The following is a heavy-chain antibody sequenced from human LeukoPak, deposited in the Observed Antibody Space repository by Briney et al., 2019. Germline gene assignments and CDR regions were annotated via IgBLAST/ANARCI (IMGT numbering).Heavy chain of an antibody. CDR3: AKDLPTITMVRGWNY. CDR1: GFTFSSYA. V-gene: IGHV3-23*01. Sequence: GGSLRLSCAASGFTFSSYAMSWVRQAPGKGLEWVSTISGSGGTTYYADSVKGRFTISRDNSKNTLYLQMNSLRAEDTAVYYCAKDLPTITMVRGWNYWGQGTLVTVSS. J-gene: IGHJ4*02. CDR2: ISGSGGTT. D-gene: IGHD3-10*01.